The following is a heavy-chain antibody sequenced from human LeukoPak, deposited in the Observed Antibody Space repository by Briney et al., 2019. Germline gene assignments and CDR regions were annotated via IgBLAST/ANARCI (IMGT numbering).Heavy chain of an antibody. D-gene: IGHD7-27*01. CDR1: GSSFSNHA. V-gene: IGHV3-23*01. CDR3: ARRGPNWGFFDY. J-gene: IGHJ4*02. Sequence: PGGSLRLSCAASGSSFSNHAMTWVCQAPGKGLEWVSTISGSGDTTYYADSVKGRFTISGDNSKNTLYLQMGSLRAEDTALYYCARRGPNWGFFDYWGRGTLVTVSS. CDR2: ISGSGDTT.